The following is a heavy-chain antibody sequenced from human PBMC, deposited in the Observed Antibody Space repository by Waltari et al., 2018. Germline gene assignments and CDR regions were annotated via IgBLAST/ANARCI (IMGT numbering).Heavy chain of an antibody. CDR3: ATISSVAIH. CDR1: GFTFSSND. D-gene: IGHD2-15*01. V-gene: IGHV3-13*01. J-gene: IGHJ6*02. Sequence: EVQLVESGGGLVQPGGSLRLSCAASGFTFSSNDMHCVRQATGKGLEWVSAISSTGDTYYAASVRGRFTISRENAQRSVYLQMNSLRAGDTALYYCATISSVAIHWGQGTTVTVSS. CDR2: ISSTGDT.